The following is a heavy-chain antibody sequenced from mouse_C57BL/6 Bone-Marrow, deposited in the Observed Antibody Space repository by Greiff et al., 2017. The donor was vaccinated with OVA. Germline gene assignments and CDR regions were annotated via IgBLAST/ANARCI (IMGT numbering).Heavy chain of an antibody. D-gene: IGHD2-4*01. Sequence: QVQLQQPGAELVKPGASVKMSCKASGYTFTSYWITWVKQRPGQGLEWIGDIYPGSGSTNYNAKLKSKATLTVDTSSSTAYLQLSSLTTENSAVYYGARCGAYDYDGFAYWGQGTLVTVSA. CDR1: GYTFTSYW. J-gene: IGHJ3*01. CDR3: ARCGAYDYDGFAY. CDR2: IYPGSGST. V-gene: IGHV1-55*01.